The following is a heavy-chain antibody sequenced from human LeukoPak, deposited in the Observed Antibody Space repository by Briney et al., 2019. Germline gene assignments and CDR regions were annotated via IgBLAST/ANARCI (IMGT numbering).Heavy chain of an antibody. D-gene: IGHD3-9*01. CDR1: GGSISSGGYY. V-gene: IGHV4-30-4*08. J-gene: IGHJ4*02. CDR3: ARVLPDILTGYYNRPFDY. Sequence: SQTLSLTCTVSGGSISSGGYYWSWIRQPPGKGLEGIGYIYYSGSTYYNPSLKSRVTISVDTSKIQFSLKLSSVTAAATAVYYCARVLPDILTGYYNRPFDYWGQGTLVTVSS. CDR2: IYYSGST.